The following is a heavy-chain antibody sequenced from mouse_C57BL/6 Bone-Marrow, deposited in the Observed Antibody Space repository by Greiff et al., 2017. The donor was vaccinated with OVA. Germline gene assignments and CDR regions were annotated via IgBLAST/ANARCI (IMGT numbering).Heavy chain of an antibody. CDR2: INYDGSST. V-gene: IGHV5-16*01. CDR3: ARGGSSYLYWYFDV. CDR1: GFTFSDYY. Sequence: EVMLVESEGGLVQPGSSMKLSCTASGFTFSDYYMAWVRQVPEKGLEWVANINYDGSSTYYLDSLKSRFIISRDNAKNILYLQMSSLKSEDTATYYCARGGSSYLYWYFDVWGTGTTVTVSS. D-gene: IGHD1-1*01. J-gene: IGHJ1*03.